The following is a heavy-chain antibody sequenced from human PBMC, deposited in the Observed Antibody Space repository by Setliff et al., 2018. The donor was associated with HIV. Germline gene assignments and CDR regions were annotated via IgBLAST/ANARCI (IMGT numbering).Heavy chain of an antibody. V-gene: IGHV1-69*13. CDR1: GYTFTNYY. J-gene: IGHJ4*02. CDR3: ARDPTGGAARFDY. CDR2: ITPFNGTA. D-gene: IGHD6-6*01. Sequence: ASVKVSCKASGYTFTNYYIHWVRQAPGQALEWMGWITPFNGTAHYAQKFQGRLTITADESTNTAYMELSSLKSEDTAVYYCARDPTGGAARFDYWGQGTLVTVSS.